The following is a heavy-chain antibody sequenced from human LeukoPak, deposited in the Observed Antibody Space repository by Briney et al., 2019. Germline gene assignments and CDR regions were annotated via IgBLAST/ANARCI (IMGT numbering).Heavy chain of an antibody. V-gene: IGHV3-53*01. CDR1: GFTVSSNY. Sequence: GGSLRLSCAASGFTVSSNYMSWVRQAPGKGLEWVSVIYSGGITYYADCVKGRFTISRDNSKNTLYLQMNSLRAADTPVYYCARARDFPTGGSLFDYWGQGTLVTASS. J-gene: IGHJ4*02. CDR3: ARARDFPTGGSLFDY. D-gene: IGHD2-8*02. CDR2: IYSGGIT.